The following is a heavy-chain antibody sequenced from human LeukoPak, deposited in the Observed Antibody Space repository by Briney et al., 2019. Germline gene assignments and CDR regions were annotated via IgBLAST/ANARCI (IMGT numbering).Heavy chain of an antibody. CDR1: GGSISSSSYY. Sequence: SETLSLTCTVSGGSISSSSYYWGWIRQPPRKGLEWIGSIYYSGSTYYNPSLKSRVTISVDTSKNQFSLKLSSVTAADTAVYYCARDSSGWSFFPAYGYWGQGTLVTVSS. CDR3: ARDSSGWSFFPAYGY. V-gene: IGHV4-39*01. J-gene: IGHJ4*02. CDR2: IYYSGST. D-gene: IGHD6-19*01.